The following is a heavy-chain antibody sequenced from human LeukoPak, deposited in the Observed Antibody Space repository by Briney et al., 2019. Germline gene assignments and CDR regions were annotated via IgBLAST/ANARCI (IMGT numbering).Heavy chain of an antibody. CDR2: LSGSGGST. Sequence: PGGSLRFSCAASGFTFSSFAMSWVRQAPGKGLEWVSGLSGSGGSTYYADSVKGRFTISRDNSKNTLYLQMNSLRAEDTAVYYCAKDRSGSYWNFDYGGQGTLVTVSS. J-gene: IGHJ4*02. CDR1: GFTFSSFA. D-gene: IGHD1-26*01. V-gene: IGHV3-23*01. CDR3: AKDRSGSYWNFDY.